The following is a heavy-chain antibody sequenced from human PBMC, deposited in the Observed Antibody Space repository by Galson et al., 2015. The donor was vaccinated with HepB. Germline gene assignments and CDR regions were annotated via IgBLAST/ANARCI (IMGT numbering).Heavy chain of an antibody. CDR2: INPSGGST. J-gene: IGHJ6*02. V-gene: IGHV1-46*01. CDR1: GYTFTSYY. CDR3: AREMLQIYYGMDV. D-gene: IGHD3-10*02. Sequence: SVKVSCKASGYTFTSYYMHWVRQAPGQGLEWMGIINPSGGSTSYAQKFQGRVTTTRDTSTSTVYMELSSLRSEDTAVYYCAREMLQIYYGMDVWGQGTTVTVSS.